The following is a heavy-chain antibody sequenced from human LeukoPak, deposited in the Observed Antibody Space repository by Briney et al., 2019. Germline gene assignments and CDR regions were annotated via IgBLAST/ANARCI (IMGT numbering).Heavy chain of an antibody. J-gene: IGHJ4*02. D-gene: IGHD3-10*01. CDR2: INAGNGNT. V-gene: IGHV1-3*01. Sequence: ASVKVSCKASGYTFTSYAMHWVRQAPGQRLEWMGWINAGNGNTKYSKKFQGRVTITRDTSASTAYMELSSLRSEDTAVYYCAREGEYGSGSYMFDYWGQGTLVTVSS. CDR1: GYTFTSYA. CDR3: AREGEYGSGSYMFDY.